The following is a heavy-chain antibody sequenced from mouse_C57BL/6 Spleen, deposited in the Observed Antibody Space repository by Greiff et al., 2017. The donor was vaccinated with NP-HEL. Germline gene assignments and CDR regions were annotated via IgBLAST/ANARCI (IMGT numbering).Heavy chain of an antibody. Sequence: VQLQQPGAELVRPGSSVKLSCKASGYTFTSYWMAWVKQRPGQGLEWIGNIYPSDGETHYNQKFKGKATLTVDKSSSTAYMQLSSLTSEDSAVYYCGRGDYGSSPGFAYWGQGTTVTVSA. J-gene: IGHJ3*01. V-gene: IGHV1-61*01. D-gene: IGHD1-1*01. CDR2: IYPSDGET. CDR3: GRGDYGSSPGFAY. CDR1: GYTFTSYW.